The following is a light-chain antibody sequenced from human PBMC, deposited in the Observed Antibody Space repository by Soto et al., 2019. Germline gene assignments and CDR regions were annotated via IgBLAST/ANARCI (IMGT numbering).Light chain of an antibody. V-gene: IGKV3-11*01. CDR1: QSVSSY. Sequence: LVLTQSPATLSFSPGESSTLSCRASQSVSSYLSWFQQVPGQAPRLLIYDASNRATGIPARFSGSGSGTDFTLTISSLEPEDFAVYYCQQRSNWPSTFGQGTKVDIK. CDR2: DAS. CDR3: QQRSNWPST. J-gene: IGKJ1*01.